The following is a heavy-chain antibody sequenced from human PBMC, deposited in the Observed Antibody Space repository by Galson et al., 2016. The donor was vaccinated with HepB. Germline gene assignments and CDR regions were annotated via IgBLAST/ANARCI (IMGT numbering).Heavy chain of an antibody. CDR1: VFVFSYSM. V-gene: IGHV3-23*01. J-gene: IGHJ4*02. CDR2: ISSTSRST. D-gene: IGHD1-1*01. Sequence: LRLCSAAAVFVFSYSMFSWVHPPAGELEEVAAISSTSRSTYYSDSVQGRFTISRDKSNNTLYLQMNGLRAEDTAVYYCAKEILVRRNFDHWGQGTLLTISS. CDR3: AKEILVRRNFDH.